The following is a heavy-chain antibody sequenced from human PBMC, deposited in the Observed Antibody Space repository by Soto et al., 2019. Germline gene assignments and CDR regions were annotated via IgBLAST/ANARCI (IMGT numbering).Heavy chain of an antibody. J-gene: IGHJ6*02. CDR2: IIPIFGTA. V-gene: IGHV1-69*13. CDR1: GGTFSSYA. D-gene: IGHD3-10*01. Sequence: SVKVSCKASGGTFSSYAISWVRQAPGQGLEWMGGIIPIFGTANYAQKFQGRVTITADESTSTAYMELSSLRSEDTAVYYCARYYNGAVINYYYYGRDVWGQGTTVTVSS. CDR3: ARYYNGAVINYYYYGRDV.